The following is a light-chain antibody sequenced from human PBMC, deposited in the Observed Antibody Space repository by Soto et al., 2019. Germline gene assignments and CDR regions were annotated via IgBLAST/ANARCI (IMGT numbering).Light chain of an antibody. J-gene: IGKJ1*01. CDR1: QSVSSNY. CDR2: GPS. CDR3: QQYCTSRT. Sequence: DIVLTQSPGTLSLSPGERATLSCRASQSVSSNYLAWYQQKPGQAPRLLIYGPSSRATGIPDRFSGSGSGTDFTLTIIRLEPEDFAVYYCQQYCTSRTFGQGTKVDIK. V-gene: IGKV3-20*01.